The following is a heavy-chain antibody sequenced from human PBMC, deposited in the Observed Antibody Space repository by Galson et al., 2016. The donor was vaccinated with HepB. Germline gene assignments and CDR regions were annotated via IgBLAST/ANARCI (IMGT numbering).Heavy chain of an antibody. CDR2: IYYSGST. J-gene: IGHJ4*02. V-gene: IGHV4-39*02. CDR3: AREGWGGFDY. D-gene: IGHD3-16*01. Sequence: RQPPGKGLEWIGSIYYSGSTYYNPSLQSRVTISRDNAKKSLFLQMDSLRVEDTAVFYCAREGWGGFDYWGQGILVTVSS.